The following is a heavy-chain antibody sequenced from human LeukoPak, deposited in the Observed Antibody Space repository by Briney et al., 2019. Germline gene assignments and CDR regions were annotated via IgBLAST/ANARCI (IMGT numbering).Heavy chain of an antibody. CDR1: GFTFSSYG. Sequence: GGSLRLSCAASGFTFSSYGMHWVRQAPGKGLEWVAVISYDGSNKYYADSVKGRFTISRDNSKNTLYLQMNSPRAEDTAVYYCAKFLLTGYPPGYYGMDVWGQGTTVTVSS. V-gene: IGHV3-30*18. J-gene: IGHJ6*02. CDR2: ISYDGSNK. D-gene: IGHD3-9*01. CDR3: AKFLLTGYPPGYYGMDV.